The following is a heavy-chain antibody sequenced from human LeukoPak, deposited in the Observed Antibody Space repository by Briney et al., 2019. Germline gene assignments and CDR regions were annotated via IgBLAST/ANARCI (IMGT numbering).Heavy chain of an antibody. J-gene: IGHJ4*02. D-gene: IGHD3-22*01. CDR3: VKEGEVVITHRFDS. Sequence: GGSLRLSCVASGFAFSSYSMHWVRQAPGKGLEWVSGISGSSSSSYYADSVKGRFTISRDYSNNTVYLQMNSLRAEDTAVYYCVKEGEVVITHRFDSWGQGTLVTVSS. V-gene: IGHV3-23*01. CDR2: ISGSSSSS. CDR1: GFAFSSYS.